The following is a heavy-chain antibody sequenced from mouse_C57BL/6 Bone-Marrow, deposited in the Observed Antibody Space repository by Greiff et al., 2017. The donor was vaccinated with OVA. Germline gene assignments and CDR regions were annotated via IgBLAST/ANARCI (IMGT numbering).Heavy chain of an antibody. J-gene: IGHJ3*01. CDR1: GYTFTSYG. Sequence: VHVKQSGAELARPGASVKLSCKASGYTFTSYGISWVKQRTGQGLEWIGEIYPRSGNTYYNEKFKGKATLTADKSSSTAYMELRSLPSEDSAVYFCAIYYWTYWGQGTLVTVSA. V-gene: IGHV1-81*01. D-gene: IGHD2-1*01. CDR2: IYPRSGNT. CDR3: AIYYWTY.